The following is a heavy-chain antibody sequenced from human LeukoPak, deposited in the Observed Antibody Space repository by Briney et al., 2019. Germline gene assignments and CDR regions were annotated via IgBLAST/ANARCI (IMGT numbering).Heavy chain of an antibody. Sequence: SETLSLTCTVSGGSISSSSYYWDWIRQPPGKGLEWIGSVYYSGNTYYNSSLKSRVTIFVDTSQSQFSLNLTSVTAADTAIYYCARRGRGADIDAFDIWGQGTMVTVSS. J-gene: IGHJ3*02. V-gene: IGHV4-39*01. CDR1: GGSISSSSYY. D-gene: IGHD3-9*01. CDR2: VYYSGNT. CDR3: ARRGRGADIDAFDI.